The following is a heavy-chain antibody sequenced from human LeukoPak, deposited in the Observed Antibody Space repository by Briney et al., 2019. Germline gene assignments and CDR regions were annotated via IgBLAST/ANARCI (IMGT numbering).Heavy chain of an antibody. CDR3: ARVRGSYSVDY. CDR1: GFTFSDYY. Sequence: GGSLRLSCAASGFTFSDYYMSWIRQAPAQGLAGVSYISSRGSTIHYADSVKGRFTISRDNANNSLYLQMNSLRAEDAAVYYCARVRGSYSVDYWGQGTLVTVSS. V-gene: IGHV3-11*01. CDR2: ISSRGSTI. D-gene: IGHD1-26*01. J-gene: IGHJ4*02.